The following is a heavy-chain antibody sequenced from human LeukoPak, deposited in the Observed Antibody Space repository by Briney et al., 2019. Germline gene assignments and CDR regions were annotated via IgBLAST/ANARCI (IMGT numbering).Heavy chain of an antibody. CDR3: ANGGPADEKPYYYYMDV. Sequence: SGGSLRLSCAASGFTFNSYSMNWVRQAPGKGLEWVSSIISSTTYIYYADSVKGRFTISRDNSKNTLYLQMNSLRAEDTAVYYCANGGPADEKPYYYYMDVWGKGTTVTVSS. V-gene: IGHV3-21*01. CDR1: GFTFNSYS. D-gene: IGHD3-10*01. CDR2: IISSTTYI. J-gene: IGHJ6*03.